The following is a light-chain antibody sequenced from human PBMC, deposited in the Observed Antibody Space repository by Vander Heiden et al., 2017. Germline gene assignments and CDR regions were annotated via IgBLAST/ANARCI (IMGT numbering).Light chain of an antibody. CDR2: LGS. J-gene: IGKJ4*01. V-gene: IGKV2-28*01. Sequence: DIVMTQSQLSLPVTPGEPASISCRSSQSLLHSNGYNYLDWYLQKPGQSPQLLIYLGSNRASGVPDRFSGSGSGTDFTLKISRVEAEDVGVYYCMQALQPLTFGGGTKVEIK. CDR1: QSLLHSNGYNY. CDR3: MQALQPLT.